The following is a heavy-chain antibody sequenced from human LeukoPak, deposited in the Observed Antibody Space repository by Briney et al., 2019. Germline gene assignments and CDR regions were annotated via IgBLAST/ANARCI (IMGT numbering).Heavy chain of an antibody. D-gene: IGHD1-1*01. J-gene: IGHJ3*02. CDR1: GFTFSSYA. CDR2: LSDSGGVT. Sequence: GGSLRLSCAASGFTFSSYAMNWVRQAPGKRLEWVSVLSDSGGVTYYADSVKGRFTIPRDNSKNTLYLQLNSLRAEDTAVYYCAKAGMWNDAFDIWGQGTMVTVSS. CDR3: AKAGMWNDAFDI. V-gene: IGHV3-23*01.